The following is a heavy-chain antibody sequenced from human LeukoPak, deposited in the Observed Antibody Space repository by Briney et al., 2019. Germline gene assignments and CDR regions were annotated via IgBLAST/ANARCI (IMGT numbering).Heavy chain of an antibody. Sequence: GGSLRLSCAASGCTFSSYSMNWVRQAPGKGLEWVSYISSSSSTIYYGDSVKGRFTISRDNAKNSLYLQINSLRAEDTAVYYCAREPYSSSWYDYWGQGTLVTVSS. CDR1: GCTFSSYS. V-gene: IGHV3-48*01. CDR3: AREPYSSSWYDY. CDR2: ISSSSSTI. D-gene: IGHD6-13*01. J-gene: IGHJ4*02.